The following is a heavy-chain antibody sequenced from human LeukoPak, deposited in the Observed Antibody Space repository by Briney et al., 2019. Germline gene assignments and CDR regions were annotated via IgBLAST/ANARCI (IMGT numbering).Heavy chain of an antibody. CDR3: AKGGGYYGSGSYYNL. D-gene: IGHD3-10*01. V-gene: IGHV3-23*01. J-gene: IGHJ4*02. CDR2: ISGSSDGT. Sequence: GGSLRLSCAASGFTVSSNYMSWVRQAPGKGLEWVSAISGSSDGTYYADSVKGRFTISRDNSKNTLYLQMNSLRAEDTAVYYCAKGGGYYGSGSYYNLWGQGTLVTVSS. CDR1: GFTVSSNY.